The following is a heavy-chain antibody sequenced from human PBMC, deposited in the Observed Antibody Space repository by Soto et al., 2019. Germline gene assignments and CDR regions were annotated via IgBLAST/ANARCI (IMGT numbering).Heavy chain of an antibody. CDR1: GFTFSDYY. V-gene: IGHV3-11*04. D-gene: IGHD3-3*01. J-gene: IGHJ6*02. CDR3: ARDGNDFWSGYYLYYYGMDV. CDR2: ISSSGSTI. Sequence: GGSLRLSCAASGFTFSDYYMSWFRQAPGKGLEWVSYISSSGSTIYYADSVKGRFTISRDNAKNSLYLQMNSLRAEDTAVYYCARDGNDFWSGYYLYYYGMDVWGQGTTVTVSS.